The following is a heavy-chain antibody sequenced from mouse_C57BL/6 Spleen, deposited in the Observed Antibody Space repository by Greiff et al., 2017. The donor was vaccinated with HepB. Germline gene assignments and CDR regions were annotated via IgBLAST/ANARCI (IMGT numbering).Heavy chain of an antibody. D-gene: IGHD3-2*02. CDR1: GFTFSNYW. CDR2: IRLKSDNYAT. Sequence: EVKLVESGGGLVQPGGSMKLSCVASGFTFSNYWMNWVRQSPEKGLEWVAQIRLKSDNYATHYAESVKGRFTISRDDSKSSVYLQMNNLRAEDTGIYYCTGSSGSSFAYWGQGTLVTVSA. CDR3: TGSSGSSFAY. J-gene: IGHJ3*01. V-gene: IGHV6-3*01.